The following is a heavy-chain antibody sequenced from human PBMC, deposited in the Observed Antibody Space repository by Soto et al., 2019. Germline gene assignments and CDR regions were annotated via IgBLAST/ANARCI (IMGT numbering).Heavy chain of an antibody. CDR2: IWYDGSNK. CDR3: ARDKGRNDVGWTRNAFDI. V-gene: IGHV3-33*01. D-gene: IGHD1-1*01. J-gene: IGHJ3*02. Sequence: QVQLVESGGGVAQPGRSLRLSCAASGFTFSSYGMHWVRQAPGKGLEWVAVIWYDGSNKYYADSVKGRFTISRDNSKNTLYLQMNSLRAEDTAVYYCARDKGRNDVGWTRNAFDIWGQGTMVTVSS. CDR1: GFTFSSYG.